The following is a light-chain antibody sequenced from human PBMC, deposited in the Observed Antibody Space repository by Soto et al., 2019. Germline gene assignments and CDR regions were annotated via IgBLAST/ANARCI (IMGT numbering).Light chain of an antibody. Sequence: EIVVTISAATLSLSTGERATPPWRASQSIGLAIAWYQHKPGQAPRLLIFDASQRATGIPARFSGIGYGTDFTLTISGLEPEDFAVYHCQQSGTPPFPFGHGTRLEI. V-gene: IGKV3-11*01. CDR3: QQSGTPPFP. J-gene: IGKJ5*01. CDR2: DAS. CDR1: QSIGLA.